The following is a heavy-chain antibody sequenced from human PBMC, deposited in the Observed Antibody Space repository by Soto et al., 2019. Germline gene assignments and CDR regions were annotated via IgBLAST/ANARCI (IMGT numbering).Heavy chain of an antibody. CDR1: GGSINSYY. CDR3: ARGYSSNWFRLDS. J-gene: IGHJ4*02. V-gene: IGHV4-59*01. Sequence: QVQLQESGPGLVKPSETLSLICTVSGGSINSYYWTWIRQPPGKGLEWIAYVYYGGSTNYNPSLRSRRTVSVDTSKNQFSLNLNSVTAADTAVYYCARGYSSNWFRLDSWGQGILVTVSS. D-gene: IGHD6-13*01. CDR2: VYYGGST.